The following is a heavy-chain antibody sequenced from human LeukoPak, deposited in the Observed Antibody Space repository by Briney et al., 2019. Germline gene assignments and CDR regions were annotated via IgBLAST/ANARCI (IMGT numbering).Heavy chain of an antibody. D-gene: IGHD5-18*01. CDR2: IYPGDSDT. CDR1: GYSFTIYW. V-gene: IGHV5-51*01. CDR3: ARTAMDPGGMDV. J-gene: IGHJ6*02. Sequence: ASVKISCKGSGYSFTIYWIGWVRQMPGKGLEWMRIIYPGDSDTRYSPSFQGQVTISADKSISTAYLQWSSLKASDTAMYYCARTAMDPGGMDVWGQGTTVTVSS.